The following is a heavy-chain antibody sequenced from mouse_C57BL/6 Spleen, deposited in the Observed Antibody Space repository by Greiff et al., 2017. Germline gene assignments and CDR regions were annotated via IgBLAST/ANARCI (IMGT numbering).Heavy chain of an antibody. CDR3: ARCYYYAYYAMYC. CDR1: GYAFTNYL. D-gene: IGHD2-4*01. J-gene: IGHJ4*01. Sequence: QVQLQQSGAELVRPGTSVKVSCKASGYAFTNYLIEWVKQRPGQGLEWIGVINPGSGGTNYNEKFKGKATLTADKSSSTAYMQLSSLTSEDSAVYFCARCYYYAYYAMYCWGQGTSVTVSS. CDR2: INPGSGGT. V-gene: IGHV1-54*01.